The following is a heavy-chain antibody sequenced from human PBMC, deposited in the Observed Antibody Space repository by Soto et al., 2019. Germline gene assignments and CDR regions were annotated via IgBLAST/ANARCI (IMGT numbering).Heavy chain of an antibody. CDR2: ISSSGSTI. V-gene: IGHV3-11*01. CDR1: GFTFSDYY. J-gene: IGHJ6*02. CDR3: ARGMYYYDSSGYYYYYGMDV. D-gene: IGHD3-22*01. Sequence: GGSLRLSCAASGFTFSDYYMSWIRQAPGKGLEWVSYISSSGSTIYYADSVKGRFTISRDNAKNSLYLQMNSLRAEDTAVYYCARGMYYYDSSGYYYYYGMDVWGQGTTVTVSS.